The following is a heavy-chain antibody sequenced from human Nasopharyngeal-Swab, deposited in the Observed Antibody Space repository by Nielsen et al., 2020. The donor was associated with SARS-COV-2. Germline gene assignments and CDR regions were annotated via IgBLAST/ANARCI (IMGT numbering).Heavy chain of an antibody. D-gene: IGHD2-15*01. CDR3: ARGRVVVAAMDFDI. CDR2: MNPNSGNT. CDR1: GYTFTSYD. Sequence: ASVKVSCKASGYTFTSYDINWVRQATGQGLEWMGWMNPNSGNTGYAQKFQGRVTMTRKTSISTAYMELSSLRSEDTAVYYCARGRVVVAAMDFDIWGQGTMVTVSS. V-gene: IGHV1-8*01. J-gene: IGHJ3*02.